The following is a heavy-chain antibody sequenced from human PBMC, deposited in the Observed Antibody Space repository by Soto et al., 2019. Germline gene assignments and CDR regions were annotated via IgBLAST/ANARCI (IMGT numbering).Heavy chain of an antibody. J-gene: IGHJ3*01. Sequence: SVNVSCKAAGGTFSNYAIAWGRQAPGQGLEWMGRIIPILGIANYAQKFQGRVTITADKSTSTAYMELSSLRSEDTAVYYCAAFATTGDAFDVWGQGTMVTVSS. CDR1: GGTFSNYA. CDR2: IIPILGIA. V-gene: IGHV1-69*04. D-gene: IGHD4-17*01. CDR3: AAFATTGDAFDV.